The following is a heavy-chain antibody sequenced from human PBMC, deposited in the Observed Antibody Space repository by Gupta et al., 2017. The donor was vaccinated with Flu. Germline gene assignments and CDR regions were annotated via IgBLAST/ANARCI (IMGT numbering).Heavy chain of an antibody. D-gene: IGHD3-16*01. J-gene: IGHJ6*03. CDR1: GYTFSSYG. Sequence: QVQLVQSGAEVKKPGASVKVSCKASGYTFSSYGISWVRQAPGQGLEWMGWSSPYNGNTNYAQKFQGRVIMTTDTSTTTAYMELRSLRSDDTAVYFCARDRAWGLRPSTMDVWGKGTTVTVSS. CDR2: SSPYNGNT. V-gene: IGHV1-18*01. CDR3: ARDRAWGLRPSTMDV.